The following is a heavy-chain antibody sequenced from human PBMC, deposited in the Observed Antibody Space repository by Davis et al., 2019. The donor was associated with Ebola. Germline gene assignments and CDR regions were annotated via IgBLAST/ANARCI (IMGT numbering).Heavy chain of an antibody. Sequence: AASVKVSCKTSGYTFTDYYMHWVRQAPGQGLEWMGRINPNSGGTNYAQKFQGRVTMTRDTSISTAYMELSRLRSDDTAVYYCARDGDTAGYFDYWGQGTLVTVSS. CDR3: ARDGDTAGYFDY. D-gene: IGHD5-18*01. V-gene: IGHV1-2*06. J-gene: IGHJ4*02. CDR1: GYTFTDYY. CDR2: INPNSGGT.